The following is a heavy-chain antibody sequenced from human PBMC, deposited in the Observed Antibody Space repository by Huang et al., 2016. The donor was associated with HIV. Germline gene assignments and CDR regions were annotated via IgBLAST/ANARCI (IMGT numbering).Heavy chain of an antibody. Sequence: EVQLLESGGGLVQPGGSLRLSCAASGFTFNSYAMSWVRQAPGKGLEWVSTISGSCLTTYYADSVKGRFTISRDNSKNTLYLQINSLRAEDTAVYYCAKDSDYNWHHCDYWGQGNLVSVSS. CDR3: AKDSDYNWHHCDY. J-gene: IGHJ4*02. CDR1: GFTFNSYA. CDR2: ISGSCLTT. D-gene: IGHD1-1*01. V-gene: IGHV3-23*01.